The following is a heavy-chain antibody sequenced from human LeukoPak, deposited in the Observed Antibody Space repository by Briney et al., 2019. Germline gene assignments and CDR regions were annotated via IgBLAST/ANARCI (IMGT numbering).Heavy chain of an antibody. CDR2: INWNGGST. D-gene: IGHD6-19*01. J-gene: IGHJ3*02. Sequence: GGSLRLACAAYGFPFDDYGMNWVRQVPGKGLEWVSGINWNGGSTGYADSVKGRFTISRDNAKNSLYLQMNSLRAEDTALYYCARDIVLIAVAVRGSFDIWGQGTMVTVSS. CDR3: ARDIVLIAVAVRGSFDI. V-gene: IGHV3-20*04. CDR1: GFPFDDYG.